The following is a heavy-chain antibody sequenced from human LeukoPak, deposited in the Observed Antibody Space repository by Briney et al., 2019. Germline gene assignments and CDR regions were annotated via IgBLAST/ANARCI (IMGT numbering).Heavy chain of an antibody. CDR1: GGSISSYY. D-gene: IGHD2-2*01. J-gene: IGHJ5*02. V-gene: IGHV4-4*07. CDR3: ARDLYCSSTSCRANNWFDP. Sequence: SETLSLTCTVSGGSISSYYWSWIRQPAGKGLEWIGRIYTSGSTIYNPSLKSRVTISVDKSKNQFSLKLSSVTAADTAVYYCARDLYCSSTSCRANNWFDPWGQGTLVTVSS. CDR2: IYTSGST.